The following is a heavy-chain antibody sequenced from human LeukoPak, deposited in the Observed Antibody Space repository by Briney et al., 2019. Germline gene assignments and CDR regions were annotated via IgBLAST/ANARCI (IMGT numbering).Heavy chain of an antibody. J-gene: IGHJ1*01. D-gene: IGHD1-26*01. V-gene: IGHV1-69*04. CDR3: ACAEWELPVQH. Sequence: SVKVSCKASGGTFSSYAISWVRQAPGQGLEWMGRIIPILGIANYAQKFQGRVTITADKSTSTAYMELSSLRSEDTAVYYCACAEWELPVQHWGQGTLVTVSS. CDR2: IIPILGIA. CDR1: GGTFSSYA.